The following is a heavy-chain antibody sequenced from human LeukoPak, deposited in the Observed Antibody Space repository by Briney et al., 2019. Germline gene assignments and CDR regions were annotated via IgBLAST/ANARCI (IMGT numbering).Heavy chain of an antibody. CDR2: IYYSGST. Sequence: TSETLSLTCTVSGGSTSSSSYYWGWIRQPPGKGLVWIGSIYYSGSTSYNPSLKSRVTISVDTPKNQFSLKLSSVTAADTAVYYCARRYSSSWYSETDYWGQGTLVTVSS. CDR3: ARRYSSSWYSETDY. D-gene: IGHD6-13*01. J-gene: IGHJ4*02. V-gene: IGHV4-39*01. CDR1: GGSTSSSSYY.